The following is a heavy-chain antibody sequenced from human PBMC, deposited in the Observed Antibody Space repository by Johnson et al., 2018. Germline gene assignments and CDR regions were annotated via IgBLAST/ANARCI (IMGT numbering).Heavy chain of an antibody. CDR1: GFTFSGYG. V-gene: IGHV3-30*18. J-gene: IGHJ6*02. CDR2: ISYDGSNK. Sequence: QVQLVESGGGVVQPGRSLRLSCAASGFTFSGYGMHWVRQAPGKGLEWVALISYDGSNKNDADSVKGSLTISRDNSKNTLYLQMNSLRAEDTAVYYCVKPDPTERGTGRGGMDVWGQGTTGTVSS. D-gene: IGHD1-1*01. CDR3: VKPDPTERGTGRGGMDV.